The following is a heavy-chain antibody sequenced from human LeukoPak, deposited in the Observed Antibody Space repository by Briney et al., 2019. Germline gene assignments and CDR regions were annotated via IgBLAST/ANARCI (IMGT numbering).Heavy chain of an antibody. CDR1: GGSISSYY. Sequence: PSETLSLTCTVSGGSISSYYWSWIRKPPGKGLEWIGYIYYSGSTNYNPSLKSRVTISVDTSKNQFSLKLSSVTAADTAVYYCARATYDSSGYSDAFDIWGQGTMVTVSS. J-gene: IGHJ3*02. CDR2: IYYSGST. CDR3: ARATYDSSGYSDAFDI. D-gene: IGHD3-22*01. V-gene: IGHV4-59*01.